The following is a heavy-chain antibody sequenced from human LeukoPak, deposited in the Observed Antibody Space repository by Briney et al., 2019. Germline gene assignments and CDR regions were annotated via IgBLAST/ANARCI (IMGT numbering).Heavy chain of an antibody. V-gene: IGHV3-11*06. CDR3: VRGLGGYGDS. J-gene: IGHJ4*02. CDR2: ISSSSSYT. Sequence: GGSLRLSCAASGFTFSDYYMSWIRQAPGKGLEWVSYISSSSSYTNYADSVKGRFTISRDNAKNTLYLQMNSLRAEDTAVYHCVRGLGGYGDSWGQGTLVTVSS. D-gene: IGHD5-12*01. CDR1: GFTFSDYY.